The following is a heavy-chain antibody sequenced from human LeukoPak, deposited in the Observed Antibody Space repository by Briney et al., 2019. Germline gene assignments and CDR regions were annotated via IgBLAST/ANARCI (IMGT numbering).Heavy chain of an antibody. J-gene: IGHJ4*02. CDR3: ARDVGSGYYDY. V-gene: IGHV4-61*02. Sequence: SETLSLTCTVSGGSISSGSYYWSWIRQPAGKGLEWIGRIYTSGSTNYNPSLKGRVTISVDTSKNQFSLKLSSVTAADTAVYYCARDVGSGYYDYWGQGTLVTVSS. CDR1: GGSISSGSYY. CDR2: IYTSGST. D-gene: IGHD3-3*01.